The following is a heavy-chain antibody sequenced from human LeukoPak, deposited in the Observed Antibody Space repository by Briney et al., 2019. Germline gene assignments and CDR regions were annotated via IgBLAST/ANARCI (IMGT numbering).Heavy chain of an antibody. CDR1: GGSISSYY. CDR2: IYYSGST. Sequence: SETLSLTCTVSGGSISSYYWSWIRQPPGKGLEWIGYIYYSGSTNYNPSLKSRVTISVDTSKNQFSLKLSSVTAADTAVYYCAREYFEVFDIWGQGTMVTVSS. CDR3: AREYFEVFDI. J-gene: IGHJ3*02. V-gene: IGHV4-59*01. D-gene: IGHD3-9*01.